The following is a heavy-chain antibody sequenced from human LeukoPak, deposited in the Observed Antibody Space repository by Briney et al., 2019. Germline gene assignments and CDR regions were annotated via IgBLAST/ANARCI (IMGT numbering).Heavy chain of an antibody. V-gene: IGHV3-48*04. CDR2: ISSSGSTI. Sequence: GGSLRLSCAASGFIFSSYSTNWVRQAPGKGLEWVSYISSSGSTIYYADSVKGRFTISRDNAKNSLYLQMNSLRAEDTAVYYCAELGITMIGGVWGKGTTVTISS. D-gene: IGHD3-10*02. J-gene: IGHJ6*04. CDR1: GFIFSSYS. CDR3: AELGITMIGGV.